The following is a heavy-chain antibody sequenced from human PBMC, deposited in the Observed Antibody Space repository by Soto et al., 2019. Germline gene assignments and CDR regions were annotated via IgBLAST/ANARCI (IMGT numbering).Heavy chain of an antibody. J-gene: IGHJ4*02. CDR3: ARDLGYYDSSGYFDY. CDR1: GLTFMIYE. Sequence: WGSLILSCAASGLTFMIYEMNWVRQAPGKGLEWVSYISSGGGTTYYADSVKGRFTISRDNAKNSLYPQMNSLRAEDTAVYYCARDLGYYDSSGYFDYWGQGTLVTVSS. V-gene: IGHV3-48*03. CDR2: ISSGGGTT. D-gene: IGHD3-22*01.